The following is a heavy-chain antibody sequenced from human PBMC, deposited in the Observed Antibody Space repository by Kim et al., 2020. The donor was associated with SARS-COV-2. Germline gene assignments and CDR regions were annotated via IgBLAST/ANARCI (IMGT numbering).Heavy chain of an antibody. CDR2: INHSGST. CDR3: ARARTMIVVVTPYQMNWFDP. V-gene: IGHV4-34*01. J-gene: IGHJ5*02. CDR1: GGSFSGYY. D-gene: IGHD3-22*01. Sequence: SETLSLTCAVYGGSFSGYYWSWIRQPPGKGLEWIGEINHSGSTNYNPSLKSRVTISVDTSKNQFSLKLSSVTAADTAVYYCARARTMIVVVTPYQMNWFDPWGQGALVTVSS.